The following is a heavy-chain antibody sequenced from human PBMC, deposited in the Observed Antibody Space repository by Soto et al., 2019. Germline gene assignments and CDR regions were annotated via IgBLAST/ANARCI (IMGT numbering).Heavy chain of an antibody. CDR1: GFTFSSYG. V-gene: IGHV3-30*18. J-gene: IGHJ4*02. D-gene: IGHD5-12*01. CDR3: AKSARDGYNKGPYYFDY. CDR2: ISYDGSNK. Sequence: GGSLRLSCAASGFTFSSYGMHWVRQAPGKGLEWVAVISYDGSNKYYADSVKGRFTISRDNSKNTLYLQMNSLRAEDTAVYYCAKSARDGYNKGPYYFDYWGQGTLVTVSS.